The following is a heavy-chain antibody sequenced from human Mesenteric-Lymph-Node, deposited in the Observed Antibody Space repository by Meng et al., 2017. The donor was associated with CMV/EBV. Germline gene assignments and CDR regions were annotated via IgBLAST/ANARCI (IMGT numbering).Heavy chain of an antibody. J-gene: IGHJ4*02. V-gene: IGHV3-30*02. CDR1: GFTFGDYT. Sequence: GGSLRLSCTTSGFTFGDYTMNWVRQAPGKGLEWVSFIRYDGTNEYYADSVKGRFTISRDNSKNTLYLQMNSLTVEDTAVYYCAKDGRMDDFWSGFQGGVDYFDYWGQGTLVTVSS. CDR3: AKDGRMDDFWSGFQGGVDYFDY. CDR2: IRYDGTNE. D-gene: IGHD3-3*01.